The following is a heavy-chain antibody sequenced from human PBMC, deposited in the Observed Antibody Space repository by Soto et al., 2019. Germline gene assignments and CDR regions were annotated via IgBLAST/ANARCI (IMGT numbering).Heavy chain of an antibody. J-gene: IGHJ5*02. D-gene: IGHD2-21*01. CDR2: IGRIASDK. Sequence: PEGSLTLSCAASGFTFSTYAMSWVRQAPGKGLEWVAAIGRIASDKYYADSGKGRFTISRDNSKNTLFLQKNSLRAEDTAVYYCARCAVLMTTSGGWCNWFDPWGQGTQVTVSS. V-gene: IGHV3-23*01. CDR1: GFTFSTYA. CDR3: ARCAVLMTTSGGWCNWFDP.